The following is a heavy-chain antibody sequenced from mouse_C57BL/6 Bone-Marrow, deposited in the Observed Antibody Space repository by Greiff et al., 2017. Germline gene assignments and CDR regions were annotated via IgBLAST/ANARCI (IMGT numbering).Heavy chain of an antibody. D-gene: IGHD2-3*01. J-gene: IGHJ3*01. V-gene: IGHV1-52*01. CDR3: ARDFYDGYPFAY. CDR1: GYTFTSYW. Sequence: QVQLQQSGAELVRPGSSVKLSCKASGYTFTSYWMHWVKQRPIQGLEWIGNIDPSDSETHYNQKFKDKATLTVDKSSSTAYMQLSSLTSEDSAVYYCARDFYDGYPFAYWGQGTLVTVSA. CDR2: IDPSDSET.